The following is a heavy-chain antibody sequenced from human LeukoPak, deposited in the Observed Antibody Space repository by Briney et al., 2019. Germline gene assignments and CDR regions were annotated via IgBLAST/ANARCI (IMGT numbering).Heavy chain of an antibody. Sequence: SETLSLTCTVSAGSISSYYWSWIRQPPGKGLEWIGYIYNSGSTKYNPSLKSRVTISVDTSKSQFSLKLSSVTAADTAVYYCARVGEGSYYNIFDYWGQGTLVTVSS. CDR2: IYNSGST. CDR1: AGSISSYY. V-gene: IGHV4-59*01. D-gene: IGHD3-10*01. J-gene: IGHJ4*02. CDR3: ARVGEGSYYNIFDY.